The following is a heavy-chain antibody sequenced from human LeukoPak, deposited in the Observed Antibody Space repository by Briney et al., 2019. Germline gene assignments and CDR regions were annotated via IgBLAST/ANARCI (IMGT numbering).Heavy chain of an antibody. J-gene: IGHJ4*02. CDR3: ARAIWYGSGTTAFDY. V-gene: IGHV4-4*07. D-gene: IGHD3-10*01. Sequence: SETLSLTCTVSGGSFSSYYWSGIQQPAGKELEWIGRIYTSGITNYNTNYNPSLCSRVTMSVDTSKNQFSLKLNSATAADTAVYFCARAIWYGSGTTAFDYWGPGTLVTVSS. CDR1: GGSFSSYY. CDR2: IYTSGITNYNT.